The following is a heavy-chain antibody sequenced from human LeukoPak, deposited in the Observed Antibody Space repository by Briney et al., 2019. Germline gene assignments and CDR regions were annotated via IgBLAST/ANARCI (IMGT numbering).Heavy chain of an antibody. Sequence: ASVTVSFTASGYTFTIYGISWVRQAPGQGLEWMGWISAYNGNTNYAQKLQGRVTITTDTSTSTAYMELRSLRSDDTAVYYCARRYCSSTSCHVDYWGQGTLVTVSS. V-gene: IGHV1-18*04. CDR1: GYTFTIYG. CDR3: ARRYCSSTSCHVDY. CDR2: ISAYNGNT. D-gene: IGHD2-2*01. J-gene: IGHJ4*02.